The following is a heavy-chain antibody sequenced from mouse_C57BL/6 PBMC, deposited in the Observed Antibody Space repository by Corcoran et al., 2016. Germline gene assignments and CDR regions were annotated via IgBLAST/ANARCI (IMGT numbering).Heavy chain of an antibody. J-gene: IGHJ2*01. Sequence: EVQLQQSGPELVKPGASVKISCKASGYTFTDYYMDWVKQSHGKSLEWIGDINPNNGGTIYNQKFKGKATLTVDKSSSTAYMELRSLTSDDSAVYYCARAVYYGHYFDYWGQGTTLTVSS. V-gene: IGHV1-26*01. CDR2: INPNNGGT. CDR3: ARAVYYGHYFDY. D-gene: IGHD2-1*01. CDR1: GYTFTDYY.